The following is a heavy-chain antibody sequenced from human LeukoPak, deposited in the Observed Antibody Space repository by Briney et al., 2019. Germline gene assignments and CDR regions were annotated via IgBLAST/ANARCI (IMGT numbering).Heavy chain of an antibody. CDR2: ISSSSRYI. CDR3: ARARGDGYNQGAFDI. Sequence: GGSLRLSCAASGFTFSSYSMNWVRQAPGKGLEWVSSISSSSRYIYYADSVKGRFTISRDNAKNSLYLQMNSLRAEDTAVYYCARARGDGYNQGAFDIWGQGTMVTVSS. CDR1: GFTFSSYS. J-gene: IGHJ3*02. D-gene: IGHD5-24*01. V-gene: IGHV3-21*01.